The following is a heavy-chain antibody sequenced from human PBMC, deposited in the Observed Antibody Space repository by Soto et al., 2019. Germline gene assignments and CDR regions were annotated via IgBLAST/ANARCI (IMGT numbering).Heavy chain of an antibody. D-gene: IGHD2-2*01. CDR1: GGSVSSDTYY. J-gene: IGHJ4*02. CDR2: IYYSGST. V-gene: IGHV4-61*01. Sequence: PSETLSPTCTVSGGSVSSDTYYWNWIRQPPGKGLEWIGYIYYSGSTNSNASLKSRLTISVDTSKNQFSLKLSSMTAADTAVYFCARGECIGTSCYVDNWGQGTLVTVSS. CDR3: ARGECIGTSCYVDN.